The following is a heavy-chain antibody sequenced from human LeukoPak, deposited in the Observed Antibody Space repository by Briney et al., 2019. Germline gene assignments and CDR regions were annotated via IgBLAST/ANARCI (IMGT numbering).Heavy chain of an antibody. CDR1: GGSISSYY. V-gene: IGHV4-59*01. CDR3: ARGGLVEYQLGDY. D-gene: IGHD2-2*01. Sequence: SETLSLTCTVSGGSISSYYWSWIRQPPGKGLEWIGYIYYSGSTNYNPSLKSRVTISVDTSKNQFSLKLSSVTAADTAVYYCARGGLVEYQLGDYWGQGTLVTVSS. J-gene: IGHJ4*02. CDR2: IYYSGST.